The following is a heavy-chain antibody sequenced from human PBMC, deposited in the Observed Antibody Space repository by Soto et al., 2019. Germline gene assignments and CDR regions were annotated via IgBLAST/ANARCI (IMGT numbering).Heavy chain of an antibody. CDR3: TTSIAVAGTHNYYYYYGMDV. CDR1: SVSYAW. CDR2: IKSKTDGGTT. V-gene: IGHV3-15*07. J-gene: IGHJ6*02. D-gene: IGHD6-19*01. Sequence: SVSYAWMNWVRPAPGKGLEWVGRIKSKTDGGTTDYAAPVKGRFTISRDDSKNTLYLQMNSLKTEDTAVYYCTTSIAVAGTHNYYYYYGMDVWGQGTTVTVSS.